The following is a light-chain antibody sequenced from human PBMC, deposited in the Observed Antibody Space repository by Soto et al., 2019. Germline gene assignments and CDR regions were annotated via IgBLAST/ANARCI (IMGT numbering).Light chain of an antibody. CDR1: SGSIASNY. Sequence: NFMLTQPHSVSESPGKTVTISCTGSSGSIASNYVQWYQQRPGSAPTTVIYEDNQRPSGVPDRFSGSIDSSSNSASLTISGLKTEDEADYYCQSYDHSNPVVFGGGTKLTVL. CDR2: EDN. J-gene: IGLJ2*01. V-gene: IGLV6-57*02. CDR3: QSYDHSNPVV.